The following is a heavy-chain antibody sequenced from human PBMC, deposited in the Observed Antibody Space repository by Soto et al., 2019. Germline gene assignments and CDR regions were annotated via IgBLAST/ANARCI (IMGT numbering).Heavy chain of an antibody. CDR3: AKDYMRSGQLWLLVDY. CDR1: GFTFSSYG. Sequence: GSLRLSCAASGFTFSSYGMHWVRQAPGKGLEWVAVISYDGSNKYYADSVKGRFTISRDNSKNTLYLQMNSLRAEDTAVYYCAKDYMRSGQLWLLVDYWGQGTLVTVSS. D-gene: IGHD5-18*01. V-gene: IGHV3-30*18. CDR2: ISYDGSNK. J-gene: IGHJ4*02.